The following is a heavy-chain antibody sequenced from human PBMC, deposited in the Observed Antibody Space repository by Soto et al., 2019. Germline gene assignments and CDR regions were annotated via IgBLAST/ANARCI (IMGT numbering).Heavy chain of an antibody. D-gene: IGHD5-18*01. CDR3: ARDPGGGQLWLLTSLDY. CDR2: ISYDGSNK. CDR1: GFTFSSYA. J-gene: IGHJ4*02. V-gene: IGHV3-30-3*01. Sequence: PGGSLRLSCAASGFTFSSYAMHWVRQAPGKGLEWVAVISYDGSNKYCADSVKGRFTISRDNSKNTLYLQMNSLRAEDTAVYYCARDPGGGQLWLLTSLDYWGQGTLVTVSS.